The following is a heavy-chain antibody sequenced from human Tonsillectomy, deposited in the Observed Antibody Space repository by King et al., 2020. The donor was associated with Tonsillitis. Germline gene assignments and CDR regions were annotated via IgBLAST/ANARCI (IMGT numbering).Heavy chain of an antibody. CDR2: ISYDGSNK. J-gene: IGHJ4*02. V-gene: IGHV3-30*04. D-gene: IGHD4-17*01. CDR3: VRENYGEYYFDY. CDR1: GFTFSSYA. Sequence: VQLVESGGGVVQPGRSLRLSCAASGFTFSSYAMHWVRQPPGKGLEWVAIISYDGSNKFYADSVKGRFTNSRDNSKNTLYLQMNSLRAEDTAVYYCVRENYGEYYFDYWGQGTLVTVSS.